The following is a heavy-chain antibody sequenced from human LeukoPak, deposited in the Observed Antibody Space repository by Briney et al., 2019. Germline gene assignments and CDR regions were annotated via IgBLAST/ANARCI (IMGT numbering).Heavy chain of an antibody. J-gene: IGHJ4*02. CDR1: GFTFGDYA. Sequence: PGRSLRLSCTASGFTFGDYAMSWVRQAPGKGLQWVGFIRSKAYGGTTEYAASVKGRFTISRDDSKSIAYLQMNSLKTEDTAVYYCTRQMGWLHFDYWGQGTLVTVFS. CDR2: IRSKAYGGTT. D-gene: IGHD5-24*01. CDR3: TRQMGWLHFDY. V-gene: IGHV3-49*04.